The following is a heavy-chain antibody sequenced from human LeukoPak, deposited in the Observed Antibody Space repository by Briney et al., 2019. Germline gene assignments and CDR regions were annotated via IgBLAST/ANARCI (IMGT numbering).Heavy chain of an antibody. CDR1: GGTFSSYA. J-gene: IGHJ4*02. D-gene: IGHD6-13*01. Sequence: EASVKVSCKASGGTFSSYAISWVRQAPGQGLEWMGGIIPIFGTANYAQKSQGRVTITADESTSTAYMELSSLRSEDTAVYYCAREGIAAAQGFDYWGQGTLVTVSS. CDR3: AREGIAAAQGFDY. CDR2: IIPIFGTA. V-gene: IGHV1-69*13.